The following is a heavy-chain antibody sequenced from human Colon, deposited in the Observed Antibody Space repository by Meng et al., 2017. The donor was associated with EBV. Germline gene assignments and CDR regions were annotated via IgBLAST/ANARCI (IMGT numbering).Heavy chain of an antibody. CDR3: ARRRGGSGRDC. CDR2: IYPSGST. V-gene: IGHV4-39*01. J-gene: IGHJ4*02. CDR1: GGSISSNGSS. Sequence: SRTGLVKPSTPLSLTCTVSGGSISSNGSSWDWVRQPPGKGLEWIGAIYPSGSTSYNPSLQSRVTMFVDTSKNQFSLMLTSVTATDTAVYYCARRRGGSGRDCWGQGTLVTVSS. D-gene: IGHD3-10*01.